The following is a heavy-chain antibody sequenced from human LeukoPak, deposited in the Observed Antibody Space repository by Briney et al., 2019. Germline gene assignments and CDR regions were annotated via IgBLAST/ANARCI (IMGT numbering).Heavy chain of an antibody. D-gene: IGHD3-22*01. V-gene: IGHV3-7*01. J-gene: IGHJ4*02. CDR2: IKQDGSEK. CDR3: ARGEGYYDSSGYVYYFDY. Sequence: GGSLGLSCAASGFTFSSYWMSWVRQAPGKGLEWVANIKQDGSEKYYVDSVKGRFNISRDNAKNSLYLQMNSLRAEDTAVYYCARGEGYYDSSGYVYYFDYWGQGTLVTVSS. CDR1: GFTFSSYW.